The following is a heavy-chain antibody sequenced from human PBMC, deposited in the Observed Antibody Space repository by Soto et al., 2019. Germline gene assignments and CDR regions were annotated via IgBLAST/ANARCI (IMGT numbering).Heavy chain of an antibody. D-gene: IGHD2-15*01. CDR3: ARQRYCSGGSCYVWFDP. CDR2: IIPIFGTA. J-gene: IGHJ5*02. Sequence: ASVKVSCKASGGTFSSYAISWVRQAPGQGLEWMGGIIPIFGTANYAQKFQGRVTITADESTSTAYMELSSLRSEDTAVYYCARQRYCSGGSCYVWFDPWGQGTLVTVSS. V-gene: IGHV1-69*13. CDR1: GGTFSSYA.